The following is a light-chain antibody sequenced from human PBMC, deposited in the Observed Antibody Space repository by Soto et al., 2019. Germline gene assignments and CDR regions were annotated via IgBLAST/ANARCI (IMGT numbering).Light chain of an antibody. CDR1: QSVSSN. J-gene: IGKJ1*01. V-gene: IGKV3-15*01. Sequence: EIVMTQSPSTLSVSPGERATISCRASQSVSSNLAWYQQKPGQAPRLLIYGASTSATGIPARFSGSGSGTEFTLTISSLQSQDFAVYYCQQYNNGPPWTFGQGTKVEIK. CDR3: QQYNNGPPWT. CDR2: GAS.